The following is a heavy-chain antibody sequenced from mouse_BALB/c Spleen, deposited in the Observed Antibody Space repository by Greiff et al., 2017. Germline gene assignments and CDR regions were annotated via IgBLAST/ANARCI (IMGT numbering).Heavy chain of an antibody. Sequence: EVQVVESGGGLVKPGGSLKLSCAASGFTFSSYTMSWVRQTPEKRLEWVATISSGGSYTYYPDSVKGRFTISRDNAKNTLYLQMSSLKSEDTAMYYCTRDYGPAWFAYWGQGTLVTVSA. J-gene: IGHJ3*01. CDR3: TRDYGPAWFAY. V-gene: IGHV5-6-4*01. CDR1: GFTFSSYT. CDR2: ISSGGSYT. D-gene: IGHD1-1*02.